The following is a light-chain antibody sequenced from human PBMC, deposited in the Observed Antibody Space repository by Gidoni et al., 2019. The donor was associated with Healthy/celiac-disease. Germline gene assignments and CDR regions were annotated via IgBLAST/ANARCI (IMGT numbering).Light chain of an antibody. CDR2: SAF. V-gene: IGKV3-20*01. CDR3: QQYGSSPYT. Sequence: ESGLTQSPGTLSLSPGERATLSCRASQSVSSSYLAWYQQKPGQAPRLLIYSAFSRATGIPDRFIGSGSGTDFTLTISRLEPEDFAVYYCQQYGSSPYTFGQGTKLEIK. J-gene: IGKJ2*01. CDR1: QSVSSSY.